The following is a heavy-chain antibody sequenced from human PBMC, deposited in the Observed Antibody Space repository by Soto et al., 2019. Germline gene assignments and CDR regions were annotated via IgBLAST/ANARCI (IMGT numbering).Heavy chain of an antibody. CDR2: ISSDGSNI. CDR1: GFAFSGYG. Sequence: QVQLVESGGGVVPPGRSLRLSCAASGFAFSGYGMHWVRQAPGKGLEWVAVISSDGSNIYYLDSVKGRFTIPRANSKNTLLTQMNSLRPEETAVYYCAKDFGMAPGNIWGQGTLVTVSS. V-gene: IGHV3-30*18. J-gene: IGHJ4*02. CDR3: AKDFGMAPGNI. D-gene: IGHD1-1*01.